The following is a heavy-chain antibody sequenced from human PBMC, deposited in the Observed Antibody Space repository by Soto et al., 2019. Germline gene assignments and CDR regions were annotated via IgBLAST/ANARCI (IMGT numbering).Heavy chain of an antibody. CDR3: ARNEAECSSASCYTFPYYYYYGMDV. CDR2: INPNSGGT. Sequence: ASVKVSCKASGYTFTGYYMHWVRQAPGQGLEWMGWINPNSGGTNYAQKFQGWVTMTRDTSISTAYMELSRLRSDDTAVYYCARNEAECSSASCYTFPYYYYYGMDVWGQGTTVTVSS. J-gene: IGHJ6*02. CDR1: GYTFTGYY. D-gene: IGHD2-2*02. V-gene: IGHV1-2*04.